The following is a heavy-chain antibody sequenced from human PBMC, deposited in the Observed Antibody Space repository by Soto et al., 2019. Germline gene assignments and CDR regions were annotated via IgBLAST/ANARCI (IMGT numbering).Heavy chain of an antibody. Sequence: TLSLTCAVPGGSISSGGYSWSWFRPPPGKGLEWIGYIDHIGSPYYSQALKSRVALSVETTNSQFALNLSAVTAADTVVYYCTVADYYHSRGYYFYYYTTSVWGQGTTVTVAS. CDR1: GGSISSGGYS. CDR2: IDHIGSP. D-gene: IGHD3-22*01. CDR3: TVADYYHSRGYYFYYYTTSV. J-gene: IGHJ6*02. V-gene: IGHV4-30-2*01.